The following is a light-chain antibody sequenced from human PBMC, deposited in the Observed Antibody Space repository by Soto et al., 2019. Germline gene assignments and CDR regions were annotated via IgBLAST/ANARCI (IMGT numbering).Light chain of an antibody. CDR3: SSYTSNRIYV. V-gene: IGLV2-14*03. Sequence: QSVLTQPTSVSGSPGQSITISCTGNHNDIGTYDYVSWYQQHPGRAPRLLIHGVTTRPSGISGRFSASKSGLTASLTISGLQPEDEADYYCSSYTSNRIYVSGHGTKVTVL. CDR2: GVT. J-gene: IGLJ1*01. CDR1: HNDIGTYDY.